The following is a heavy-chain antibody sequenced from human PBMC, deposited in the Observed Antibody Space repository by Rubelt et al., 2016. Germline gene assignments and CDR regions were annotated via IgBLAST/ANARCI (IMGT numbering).Heavy chain of an antibody. CDR2: INPNSGGP. J-gene: IGHJ4*02. CDR3: ARDPGQLSHFDY. V-gene: IGHV1-2*06. D-gene: IGHD6-6*01. CDR1: GYTFTGYY. Sequence: QVQLVQSGAEVKKPGASVKVSCKASGYTFTGYYMHWVRQAPGQGLEWMGRINPNSGGPNYAQKFQGRVTMTRDTSISTAYMELSRLRSDDTAVYYCARDPGQLSHFDYWGQGTLVTVSS.